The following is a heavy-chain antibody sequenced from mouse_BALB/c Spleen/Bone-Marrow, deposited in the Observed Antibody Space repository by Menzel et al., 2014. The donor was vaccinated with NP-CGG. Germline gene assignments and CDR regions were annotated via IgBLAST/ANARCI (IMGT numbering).Heavy chain of an antibody. Sequence: QVQLQQSGAELVRPGVSVKISCKGSGYTFTDYAMHWVKQSHAESLEWIGVINTYFGDISYNQKFKGKATIAVDKTSRTVYMELARLAAEDSAIYYCARGYSNNYAMDYWDQGTSVTISS. D-gene: IGHD2-5*01. CDR3: ARGYSNNYAMDY. J-gene: IGHJ4*01. CDR2: INTYFGDI. CDR1: GYTFTDYA. V-gene: IGHV1S137*01.